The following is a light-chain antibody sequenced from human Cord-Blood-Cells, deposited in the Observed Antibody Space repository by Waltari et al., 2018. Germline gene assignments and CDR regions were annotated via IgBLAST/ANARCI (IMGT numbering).Light chain of an antibody. CDR1: SSDVGGYNY. CDR2: EVS. Sequence: QPPSASGSPGQSVTISCTGTSSDVGGYNYVSWYQQHPGKAPKLMIYEVSKRPSGVPDRFSDSKSGNTASLTVSGLQAEDEADYYCSSYAGSNNVVFGGGTKLTVL. CDR3: SSYAGSNNVV. V-gene: IGLV2-8*01. J-gene: IGLJ2*01.